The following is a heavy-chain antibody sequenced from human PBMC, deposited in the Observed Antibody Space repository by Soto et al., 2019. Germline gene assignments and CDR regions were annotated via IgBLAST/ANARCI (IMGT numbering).Heavy chain of an antibody. J-gene: IGHJ5*02. CDR3: AKDKAVVVAANNWFDP. D-gene: IGHD2-15*01. Sequence: GGSLRLSCAASGFIFSSFGMHWVRQAPGKGLEWVAVISYDGSNKYYADSVKGRFIISRDNSKNTLYLQMNSLRAEDTAVYYCAKDKAVVVAANNWFDPWGQGTLVTVSS. CDR2: ISYDGSNK. CDR1: GFIFSSFG. V-gene: IGHV3-30*18.